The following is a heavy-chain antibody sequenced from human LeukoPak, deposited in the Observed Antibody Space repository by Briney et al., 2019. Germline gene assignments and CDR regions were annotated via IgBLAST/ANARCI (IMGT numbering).Heavy chain of an antibody. CDR2: ISAYNGNT. CDR1: GYTFTSYG. CDR3: ARHPNEWEPFDY. V-gene: IGHV1-18*01. Sequence: ASVKVSCKASGYTFTSYGISWVRRAPGQGLEWMGWISAYNGNTNYAQKLQGRVTMTTDTSTSTAYMELRSLRSDDTAVYYCARHPNEWEPFDYWGQGTLVTVSS. D-gene: IGHD1-26*01. J-gene: IGHJ4*02.